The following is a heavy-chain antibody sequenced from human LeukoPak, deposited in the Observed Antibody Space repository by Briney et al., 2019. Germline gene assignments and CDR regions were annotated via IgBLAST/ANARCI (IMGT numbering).Heavy chain of an antibody. CDR1: GGSFSGYY. CDR3: ARVRGSSWYMAWFDP. Sequence: PSETLSLTCAVYGGSFSGYYWSWIRQPPGKGLEWIGEINHSGSTNYNPSLKSRVTISVDTSKNQFSLKLSSVTAADTAVYYCARVRGSSWYMAWFDPWGQGTLVTASS. CDR2: INHSGST. V-gene: IGHV4-34*01. D-gene: IGHD6-13*01. J-gene: IGHJ5*02.